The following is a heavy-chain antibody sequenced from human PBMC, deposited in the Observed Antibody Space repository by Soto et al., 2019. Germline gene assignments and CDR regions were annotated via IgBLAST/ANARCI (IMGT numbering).Heavy chain of an antibody. Sequence: QVQLVQSGAEVKKPGASVKVSCKASGYTFTSYGISWVRQAPGQGLEGMGWISAYNGNTNYAQKLQGRVTMTTDTSTSTAYMELRSLRSDDTAVYYCASIVGATEYYYYYGMDVWGQGTTVTVSS. J-gene: IGHJ6*02. CDR1: GYTFTSYG. D-gene: IGHD1-26*01. CDR2: ISAYNGNT. V-gene: IGHV1-18*01. CDR3: ASIVGATEYYYYYGMDV.